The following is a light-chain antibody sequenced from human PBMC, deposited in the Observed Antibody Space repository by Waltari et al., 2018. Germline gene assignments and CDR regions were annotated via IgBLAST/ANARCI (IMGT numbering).Light chain of an antibody. CDR1: QSVGNF. V-gene: IGKV3-11*01. CDR2: DSS. J-gene: IGKJ4*01. Sequence: EIVLTQSPATLSLSPGERATLSCRASQSVGNFLAWYQLKPGQPPRLLIYDSSSMSTCIPSRFSVSGSGTDFTLTISSLEPEDFAVYYCQHRSKWPPLTFGGGTKVEIK. CDR3: QHRSKWPPLT.